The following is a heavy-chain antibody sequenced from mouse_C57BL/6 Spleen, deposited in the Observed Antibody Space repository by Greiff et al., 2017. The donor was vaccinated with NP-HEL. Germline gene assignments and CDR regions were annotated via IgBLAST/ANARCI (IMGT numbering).Heavy chain of an antibody. CDR3: AREGTVVADY. V-gene: IGHV1-64*01. D-gene: IGHD1-1*01. Sequence: QVQLQQPGAELVKPGASVKLSCRASGYTFTTYWMPWVKQRPGPGLEWIGMIHPNSGSTNYNEKLKSKATLTVDKSSSTAYMQLSSLTSEDSAVYYCAREGTVVADYWGQGTTLTVSS. J-gene: IGHJ2*01. CDR1: GYTFTTYW. CDR2: IHPNSGST.